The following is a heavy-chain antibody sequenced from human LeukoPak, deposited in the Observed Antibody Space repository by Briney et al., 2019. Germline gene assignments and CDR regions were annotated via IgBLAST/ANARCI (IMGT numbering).Heavy chain of an antibody. D-gene: IGHD3-10*01. J-gene: IGHJ3*02. CDR1: GGSFRGYY. Sequence: SSETLSLTCAVYGGSFRGYYWSWIRQPPGKGLEWIGEINHSGSTNYNPSLKSRVTISVDTSKNQFSLKLSSVTAADTAVYYCARAPYYYGSGTVNAFDIWGQGTMVTVSS. V-gene: IGHV4-34*01. CDR2: INHSGST. CDR3: ARAPYYYGSGTVNAFDI.